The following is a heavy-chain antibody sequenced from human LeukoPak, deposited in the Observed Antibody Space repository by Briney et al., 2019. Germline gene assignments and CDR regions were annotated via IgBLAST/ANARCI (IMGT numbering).Heavy chain of an antibody. D-gene: IGHD2/OR15-2a*01. CDR2: IYYSGST. CDR1: GGSFSSSSYY. V-gene: IGHV4-39*07. J-gene: IGHJ4*02. Sequence: PSETLSLTCTVSGGSFSSSSYYWGWIRQPPGKGLEWIGSIYYSGSTYYNPSLKSRVTISVDTSKNQFSLKLSSVTAADTAVYYCARLAVIYALFDYWGQGTLVTVSS. CDR3: ARLAVIYALFDY.